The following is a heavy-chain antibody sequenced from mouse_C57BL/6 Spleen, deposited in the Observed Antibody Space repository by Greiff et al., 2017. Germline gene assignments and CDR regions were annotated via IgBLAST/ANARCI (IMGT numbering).Heavy chain of an antibody. V-gene: IGHV1-4*01. J-gene: IGHJ1*03. D-gene: IGHD1-1*01. CDR1: GYTFTSYT. CDR2: INPSSGYT. CDR3: ARSGSSYAGGLWYFDV. Sequence: VQLQQSGAELARPGASVKMSCKASGYTFTSYTMPWVKQRPGQGLEWIGYINPSSGYTKYNQKFKDKATLTADTSSSTAYMQLSSLTSEDSAVYYGARSGSSYAGGLWYFDVWGTGTTVTVAS.